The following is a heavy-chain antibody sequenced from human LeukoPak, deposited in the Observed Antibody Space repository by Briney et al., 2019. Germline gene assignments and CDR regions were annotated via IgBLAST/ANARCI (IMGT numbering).Heavy chain of an antibody. V-gene: IGHV3-9*01. J-gene: IGHJ6*02. D-gene: IGHD2-2*01. CDR2: ISWNSGSI. CDR1: GFTFDDYA. CDR3: ARGIVVVPAAGAHYGMGV. Sequence: GGSLRLSCAASGFTFDDYAMHWVRQAPGKGLEWVSGISWNSGSIGYADSVKGRFTISRDNAKNSLYLQMNSLRAEDTALYYCARGIVVVPAAGAHYGMGVWGQGTTVTVSS.